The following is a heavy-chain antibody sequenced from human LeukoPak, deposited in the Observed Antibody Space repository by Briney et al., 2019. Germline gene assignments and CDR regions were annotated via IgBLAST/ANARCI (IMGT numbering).Heavy chain of an antibody. Sequence: SETLSLTCTVSGGSISSYYWSWIRQPPGKGLEWIGYIYYSGSTNYNPSLKSRVTISVDTSKNQFSLKLSSVTAADTAVYYCARQHIVVVTASESWFDPWGQGTLVTASS. J-gene: IGHJ5*02. CDR2: IYYSGST. V-gene: IGHV4-59*01. CDR3: ARQHIVVVTASESWFDP. D-gene: IGHD2-21*02. CDR1: GGSISSYY.